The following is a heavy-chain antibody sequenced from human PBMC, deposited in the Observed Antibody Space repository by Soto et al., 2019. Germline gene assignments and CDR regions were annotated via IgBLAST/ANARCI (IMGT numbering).Heavy chain of an antibody. J-gene: IGHJ6*02. CDR2: IYPDDSDT. CDR1: GFNFPTFW. CDR3: ARSEETYNDVLTGMDLYYYYFGMDV. D-gene: IGHD3-9*01. Sequence: PGESLKISCKHSGFNFPTFWIAWVRQMPGKGLEWIGTIYPDDSDTRYSPSFQGQVTISADKSIQTAYMEVSSLRSEDTAVYYCARSEETYNDVLTGMDLYYYYFGMDVWGQGTTVTVSS. V-gene: IGHV5-51*01.